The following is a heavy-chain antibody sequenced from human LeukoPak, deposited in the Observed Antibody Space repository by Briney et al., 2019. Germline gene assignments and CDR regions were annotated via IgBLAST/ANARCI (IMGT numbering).Heavy chain of an antibody. D-gene: IGHD1-26*01. Sequence: GGSLRLSCVASGFTFDDYAMHWVRQAPGKGLEWVSLISWDGGSTYYADSVKGRFTISRDNSKNSLYLQMNSLRAEDTALYYCAKEWEPSGYYYYYMDVWGKGATVTVSS. J-gene: IGHJ6*03. CDR2: ISWDGGST. CDR3: AKEWEPSGYYYYYMDV. CDR1: GFTFDDYA. V-gene: IGHV3-43D*03.